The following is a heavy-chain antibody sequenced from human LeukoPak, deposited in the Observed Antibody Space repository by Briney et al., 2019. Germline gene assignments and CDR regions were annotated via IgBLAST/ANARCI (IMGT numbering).Heavy chain of an antibody. CDR1: GGTFSSYT. J-gene: IGHJ3*02. CDR3: AREGTQVTMVRGVIGI. D-gene: IGHD3-10*01. Sequence: SVKVSCKASGGTFSSYTISWVRQAPGQGLEWMGRIIPILGIANYAQKLQGRVTITADKSTSTAYMELRSLRSENTAVYYCAREGTQVTMVRGVIGIWGQGTMVTVSS. V-gene: IGHV1-69*04. CDR2: IIPILGIA.